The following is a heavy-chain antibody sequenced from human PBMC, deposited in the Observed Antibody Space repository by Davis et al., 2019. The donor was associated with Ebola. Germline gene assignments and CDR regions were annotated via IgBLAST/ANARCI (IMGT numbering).Heavy chain of an antibody. CDR2: IKQDGGEK. J-gene: IGHJ4*02. CDR1: GFTFSSYA. Sequence: GESLKISCAASGFTFSSYAMSWVRQAPGKGPEWVAIIKQDGGEKYYVDSVKGRFTISRDNAKNSLFLQMNSLRPEDTAVYYCARDSDDYSFDYWGQGTLVTVSS. V-gene: IGHV3-7*01. D-gene: IGHD4-11*01. CDR3: ARDSDDYSFDY.